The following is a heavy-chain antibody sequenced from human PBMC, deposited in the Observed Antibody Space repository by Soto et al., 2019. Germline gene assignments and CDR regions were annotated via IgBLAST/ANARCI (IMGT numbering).Heavy chain of an antibody. Sequence: GALRVSGAAAGLIFGSYALTWVRQAPGKGLEWVSTISGSDGKTFHADSVKGRFSISRDTYQSTLYLQMNSLRAYDTAMYYCARWSYLDYWGQGTRVTVSS. D-gene: IGHD3-3*01. CDR2: ISGSDGKT. J-gene: IGHJ4*02. CDR1: GLIFGSYA. V-gene: IGHV3-23*01. CDR3: ARWSYLDY.